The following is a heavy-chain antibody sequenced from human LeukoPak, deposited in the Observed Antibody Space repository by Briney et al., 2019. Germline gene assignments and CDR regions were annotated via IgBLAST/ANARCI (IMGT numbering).Heavy chain of an antibody. J-gene: IGHJ4*02. CDR1: GFTFGTYA. V-gene: IGHV3-33*01. Sequence: GRSLRLSCAASGFTFGTYAMHWVRQAPGKGLEGVAVIWYDGSNKNYVDSVKGRFTISRDNAKNTLYLQMNSLRAEDTAVYYCARVDGAMGSLDYWGQGMLVTVSS. CDR2: IWYDGSNK. D-gene: IGHD5-18*01. CDR3: ARVDGAMGSLDY.